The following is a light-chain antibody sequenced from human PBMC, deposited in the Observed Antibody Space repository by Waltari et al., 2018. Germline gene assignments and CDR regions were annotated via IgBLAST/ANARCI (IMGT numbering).Light chain of an antibody. CDR3: MQGTHWPPT. CDR1: QSLVHSDGNTY. V-gene: IGKV2-30*02. CDR2: KVS. Sequence: DVVMTQSPLSLPVTLGQPASISCRSSQSLVHSDGNTYLNWFQQRPGQSTRRLIYKVSNRDSGVPDRFSVSGSGTDFTLKITRVEAEDFGVYYCMQGTHWPPTFGQGTKVEIK. J-gene: IGKJ1*01.